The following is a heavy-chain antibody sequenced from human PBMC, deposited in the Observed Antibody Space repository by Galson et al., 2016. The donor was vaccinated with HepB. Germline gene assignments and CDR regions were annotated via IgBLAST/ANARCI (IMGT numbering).Heavy chain of an antibody. CDR1: GYTFTSYR. CDR2: IYPADSDT. CDR3: ARRMYSSAGNYVDY. J-gene: IGHJ4*02. V-gene: IGHV5-51*01. Sequence: QSGAEVKKPGESLKISCQGSGYTFTSYRIAWVRQMPGKGLEWMGIIYPADSDTRYSPSFEGQVTFSADKSISTAYVQWTSLKASDTAMYYCARRMYSSAGNYVDYWGQGTLVTVSS. D-gene: IGHD3-22*01.